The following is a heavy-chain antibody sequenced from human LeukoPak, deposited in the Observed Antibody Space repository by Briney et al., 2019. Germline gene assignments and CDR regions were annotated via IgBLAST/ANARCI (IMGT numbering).Heavy chain of an antibody. CDR3: AKRRTGDDAFDI. D-gene: IGHD3-10*01. V-gene: IGHV3-23*01. CDR1: RFTFSSYA. CDR2: ISGSGGST. Sequence: QTGGSLRLSCAASRFTFSSYAMSWVRQAPGKGLEWVSAISGSGGSTYYADSVKGRFTISRDNSKNTLYLQMNSLRAEDTAVYYCAKRRTGDDAFDIWGQGTMVTVSS. J-gene: IGHJ3*02.